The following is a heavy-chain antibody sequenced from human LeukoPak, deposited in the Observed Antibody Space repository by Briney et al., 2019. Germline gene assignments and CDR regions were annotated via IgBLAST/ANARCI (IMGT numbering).Heavy chain of an antibody. CDR1: GGSFSGYY. CDR2: INHSGST. Sequence: PSETLSLTCAVYGGSFSGYYWSWIRQPPGKGLEWIGEINHSGSTNYNPSLKSRVTISVNTSKNQFSLKLSSVTAADTAVYYCARHTKRALYTCCDPWVQGTLVTVSS. CDR3: ARHTKRALYTCCDP. J-gene: IGHJ5*02. D-gene: IGHD2-8*01. V-gene: IGHV4-34*01.